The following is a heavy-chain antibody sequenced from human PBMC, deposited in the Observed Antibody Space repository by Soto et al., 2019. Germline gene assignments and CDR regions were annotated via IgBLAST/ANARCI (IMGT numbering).Heavy chain of an antibody. CDR1: GGSISSGGYY. J-gene: IGHJ4*02. CDR2: IYYSGST. V-gene: IGHV4-31*03. CDR3: ARENIVVVPAAIRPQGVFDY. Sequence: QVQLQESGPGLVKPSQTLSLTCPVSGGSISSGGYYWSWIRQHPGKGLEWIGYIYYSGSTYYNPYLKSRVTRQVDTSKNQFSLKMSSVTAADTAVYYCARENIVVVPAAIRPQGVFDYWGQGTLVTVSS. D-gene: IGHD2-2*02.